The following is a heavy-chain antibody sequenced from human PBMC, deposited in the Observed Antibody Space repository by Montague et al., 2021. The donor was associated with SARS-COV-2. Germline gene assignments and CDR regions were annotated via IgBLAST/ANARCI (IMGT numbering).Heavy chain of an antibody. CDR1: RGSFSDYY. J-gene: IGHJ3*02. CDR3: ARGMYGLTETTDAFDI. Sequence: TLSLTCAVYRGSFSDYYWTWIRQSPEKGLEWIGEISHSADTNYNPSLRSRVTISVDTSKKQFSLKLSSVTAADTAVYYCARGMYGLTETTDAFDIWGQGTMVSVSS. V-gene: IGHV4-34*09. CDR2: ISHSADT. D-gene: IGHD1-14*01.